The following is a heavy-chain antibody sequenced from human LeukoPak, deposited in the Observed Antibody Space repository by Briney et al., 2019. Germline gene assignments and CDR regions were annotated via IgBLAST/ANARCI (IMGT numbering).Heavy chain of an antibody. CDR1: GYSISSGYY. CDR3: ARLKRDCSGGSCYWDAFDI. D-gene: IGHD2-15*01. Sequence: PSETLSLTCAVSGYSISSGYYWGWIRKPPGKGLEWIGSIYHSGSTYYNPSLKSRVTISVDTSKNQFSLKLSSVTAADTAVYYCARLKRDCSGGSCYWDAFDIWGQGTMVTVSS. V-gene: IGHV4-38-2*01. CDR2: IYHSGST. J-gene: IGHJ3*02.